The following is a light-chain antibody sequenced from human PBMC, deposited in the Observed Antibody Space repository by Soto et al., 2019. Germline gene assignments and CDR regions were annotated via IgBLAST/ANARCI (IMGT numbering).Light chain of an antibody. J-gene: IGKJ2*01. CDR1: QSISSSY. CDR3: QQYGSSSYT. Sequence: EIVLTQSPGTLSLSPGERATLSCRASQSISSSYLAWYQQKPGQAPRLLIYAASSTATGIPDRFSGSGYGTDFTLTISRLEPEDFAVYYCQQYGSSSYTFGQGTQLEIK. CDR2: AAS. V-gene: IGKV3-20*01.